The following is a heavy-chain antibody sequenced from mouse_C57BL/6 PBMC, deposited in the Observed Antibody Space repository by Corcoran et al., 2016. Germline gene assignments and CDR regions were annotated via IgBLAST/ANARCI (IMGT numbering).Heavy chain of an antibody. V-gene: IGHV1-85*01. CDR1: GYTFTSYD. J-gene: IGHJ2*01. CDR2: IYPRDGST. Sequence: QVQLQQSGPELVKPGASVKLSCKASGYTFTSYDINWVKQRPGQGLEWIGWIYPRDGSTKYNEKFKVKATLTVDPSSSTAYMELHSLTSEDSAVYFCAKIGRDFMALFDYWGQGTTLTVSS. D-gene: IGHD3-1*01. CDR3: AKIGRDFMALFDY.